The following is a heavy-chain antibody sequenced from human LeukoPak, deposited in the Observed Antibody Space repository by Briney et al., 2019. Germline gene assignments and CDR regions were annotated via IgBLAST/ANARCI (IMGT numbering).Heavy chain of an antibody. V-gene: IGHV1-2*02. CDR2: INPNSGGT. D-gene: IGHD3-3*01. Sequence: ASVKVSCKASGYTFTGYYMHWVRQAPGQGLEWMGWINPNSGGTNYAQKFQGRVTMTRNTSISTAYMELSSLRSEDTAVYYCARNGDFWSGYHGNLDYWGQGTLVTVSS. CDR3: ARNGDFWSGYHGNLDY. CDR1: GYTFTGYY. J-gene: IGHJ4*02.